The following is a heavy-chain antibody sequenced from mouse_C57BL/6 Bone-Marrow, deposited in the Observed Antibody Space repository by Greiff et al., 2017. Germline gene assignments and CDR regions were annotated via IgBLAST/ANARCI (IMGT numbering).Heavy chain of an antibody. D-gene: IGHD5-5*01. J-gene: IGHJ2*01. Sequence: EVKLQQSGPELVKPGASVKISCKASGYTFTDYYMNWVKQSHGKSLEWIGDINPNNGGTSYNQKFKGKATLTVDKSSSTAYMELRSLTSEDSAVYYCARMGFYLFDYWGQGTTLTVSS. CDR3: ARMGFYLFDY. CDR2: INPNNGGT. V-gene: IGHV1-26*01. CDR1: GYTFTDYY.